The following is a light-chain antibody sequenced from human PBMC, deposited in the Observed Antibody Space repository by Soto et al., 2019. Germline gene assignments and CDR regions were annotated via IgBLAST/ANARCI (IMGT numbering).Light chain of an antibody. CDR1: SSDVGGYNY. J-gene: IGLJ2*01. CDR2: DVS. Sequence: SALTEPASVSGSPGQSITISCTGTSSDVGGYNYVSWYQQHPGKAPKLMIYDVSNWPSGVSNRFSGSKSGNTASLTISGLQAEDEADYYCSSYTSSSTVFGGGTKLTVL. V-gene: IGLV2-14*01. CDR3: SSYTSSSTV.